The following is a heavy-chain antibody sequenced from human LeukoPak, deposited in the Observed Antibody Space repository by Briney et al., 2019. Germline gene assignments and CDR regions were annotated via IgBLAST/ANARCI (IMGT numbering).Heavy chain of an antibody. D-gene: IGHD2-15*01. J-gene: IGHJ5*02. Sequence: SETLSLTCTVSGGPISSGSYYWSWIRQPAGKGLEWIGRIYTSGSTNYNPSLKSRVTISVDTSKNQFSLKLSSVTAADTAVYYCAIATGYCSGGSCYRWFDPWGQGTLVTISS. CDR1: GGPISSGSYY. V-gene: IGHV4-61*02. CDR3: AIATGYCSGGSCYRWFDP. CDR2: IYTSGST.